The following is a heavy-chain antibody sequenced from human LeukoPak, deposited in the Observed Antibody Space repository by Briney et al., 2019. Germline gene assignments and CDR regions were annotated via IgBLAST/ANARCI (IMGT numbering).Heavy chain of an antibody. D-gene: IGHD3-10*01. V-gene: IGHV1-3*01. CDR3: ARSITMVRGVNTHFDY. Sequence: ASVKLSCKASGYTFTSYAMHWVRQAPGQRLEWMGWINAGNGNTKYSQKFQGRVTITRDTSASTAYMELSSLRSEDTAVYYCARSITMVRGVNTHFDYWGQGTLVTASS. CDR2: INAGNGNT. J-gene: IGHJ4*02. CDR1: GYTFTSYA.